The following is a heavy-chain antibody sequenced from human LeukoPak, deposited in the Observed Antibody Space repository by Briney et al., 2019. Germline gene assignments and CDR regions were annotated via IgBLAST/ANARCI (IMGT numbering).Heavy chain of an antibody. CDR1: GFTFTSYA. CDR2: FGGPVDST. V-gene: IGHV3-23*01. CDR3: AKASAGYCSGARCYYFDY. Sequence: TGGSLRLSCAASGFTFTSYAMSWVRQTPGKGLEWVSTFGGPVDSTYHADSVKGRFTISRDNSRNTLYLQMNSLRAEDTAIYYCAKASAGYCSGARCYYFDYWGQGTPVTVSS. J-gene: IGHJ4*02. D-gene: IGHD2-15*01.